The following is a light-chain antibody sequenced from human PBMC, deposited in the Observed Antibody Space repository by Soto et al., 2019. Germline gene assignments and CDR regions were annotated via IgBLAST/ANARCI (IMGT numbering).Light chain of an antibody. CDR3: QQRSNWT. V-gene: IGKV3-11*01. J-gene: IGKJ1*01. CDR1: QSVSRI. CDR2: GAS. Sequence: EIVLTQSPATLSLSPGERATLSCRASQSVSRILAWYQQKPGQAPRLLIYGASNRTTGIPASFSGSGSGTDFTLTISSLEPEDFAVYYCQQRSNWTFGQGTKVEIK.